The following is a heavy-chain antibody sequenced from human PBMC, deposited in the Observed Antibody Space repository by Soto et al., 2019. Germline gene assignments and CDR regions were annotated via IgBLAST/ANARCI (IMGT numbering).Heavy chain of an antibody. D-gene: IGHD3-10*01. CDR3: TTDRPYGSGSYYNYWGQYQVDY. V-gene: IGHV3-15*07. CDR1: GFTFSNAW. Sequence: EVQLVESGGGLVKPGGSLRLSCAASGFTFSNAWMNWVRQAPGKGLEWVGRIKSKTDGGTTDYAAPVKGRFTISRDDSKNTLYLQMNSLKTEDTAVYYCTTDRPYGSGSYYNYWGQYQVDYWGQGTLVTVSS. J-gene: IGHJ4*02. CDR2: IKSKTDGGTT.